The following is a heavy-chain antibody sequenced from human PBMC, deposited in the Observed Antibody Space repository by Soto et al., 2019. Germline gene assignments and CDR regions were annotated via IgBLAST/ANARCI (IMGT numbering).Heavy chain of an antibody. V-gene: IGHV1-2*02. CDR3: AREPMVRAAHGFDI. J-gene: IGHJ3*02. Sequence: GASVKVSCKASGYTFTGHYMHWVRQAPGQGLEWMGWINPNSVGTNYAQKFQGRVTMTRDTSISTAYMELSRLRSDDTAVYYCAREPMVRAAHGFDIWGQGTMDTVSS. CDR2: INPNSVGT. D-gene: IGHD3-10*01. CDR1: GYTFTGHY.